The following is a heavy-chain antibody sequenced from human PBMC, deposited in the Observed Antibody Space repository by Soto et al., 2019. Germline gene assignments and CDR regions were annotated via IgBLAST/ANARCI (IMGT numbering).Heavy chain of an antibody. D-gene: IGHD2-2*01. J-gene: IGHJ6*02. Sequence: GESLKITCKGSGYSFTSYWISWVRQMPGKGLEWMGRIDPSDSYTNYSPSFQGHVTISADKSISTAYLQWSSLKASDTAMYYCARIVVVPAARKHYYYYYGMDVWGQGTTVTVSS. CDR1: GYSFTSYW. CDR3: ARIVVVPAARKHYYYYYGMDV. V-gene: IGHV5-10-1*01. CDR2: IDPSDSYT.